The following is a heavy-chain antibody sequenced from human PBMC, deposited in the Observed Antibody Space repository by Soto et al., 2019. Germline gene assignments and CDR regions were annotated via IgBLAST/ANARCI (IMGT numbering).Heavy chain of an antibody. CDR3: ARDRSSRSSVLASRAFDI. CDR2: INAGNGNT. J-gene: IGHJ3*02. V-gene: IGHV1-3*01. D-gene: IGHD6-6*01. CDR1: GYTFTSYA. Sequence: ASVKVSCKASGYTFTSYAMHWVRQAPGQRLEWMGWINAGNGNTKYSQKFQGRVTITRDTSASTAYMELSSLRSEDTAVYYCARDRSSRSSVLASRAFDIWGQGTMVTVSS.